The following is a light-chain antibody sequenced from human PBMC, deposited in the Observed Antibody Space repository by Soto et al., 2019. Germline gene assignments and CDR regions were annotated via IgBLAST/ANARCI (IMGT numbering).Light chain of an antibody. V-gene: IGLV1-44*01. J-gene: IGLJ2*01. CDR1: SSNIGSNT. Sequence: QSVLTQPPSASGTPGQRVTISCSGGSSNIGSNTVSWYQQLPGTAPKLVMYVNNQRSSGVPDRFSGSKSGTSASLAISGLQSEDVADYYCATWDDSLNGPVFGGGTKLTVL. CDR2: VNN. CDR3: ATWDDSLNGPV.